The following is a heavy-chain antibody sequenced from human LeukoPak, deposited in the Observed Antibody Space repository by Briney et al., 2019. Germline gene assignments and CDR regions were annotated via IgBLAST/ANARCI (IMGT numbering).Heavy chain of an antibody. Sequence: SQTLSLTCTGSGGSISSGDYYWSWIRQPPGKSLEWIGYIYYSGSTYYNPSLKSRVTISVDTSKNQFSLKLSSVTAADTAVYYCARDFGYYDNTDYWGQGTLVTVSS. CDR3: ARDFGYYDNTDY. CDR1: GGSISSGDYY. J-gene: IGHJ4*02. V-gene: IGHV4-30-4*08. D-gene: IGHD3-22*01. CDR2: IYYSGST.